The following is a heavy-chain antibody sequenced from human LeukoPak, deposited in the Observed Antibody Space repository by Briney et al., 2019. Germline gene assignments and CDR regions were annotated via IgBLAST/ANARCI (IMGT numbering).Heavy chain of an antibody. CDR2: VYSGGVA. J-gene: IGHJ6*02. V-gene: IGHV3-66*01. CDR3: ARESPGDSNGLDV. Sequence: GGSLRLSCAASGLIVSGNYMNWVRQAPGKGLDWGSIVYSGGVAYYSDSVKGRFMISGDYSTNTVHLQMNSLRDDDTAVYYCARESPGDSNGLDVWGQGTTVVVSS. CDR1: GLIVSGNY. D-gene: IGHD7-27*01.